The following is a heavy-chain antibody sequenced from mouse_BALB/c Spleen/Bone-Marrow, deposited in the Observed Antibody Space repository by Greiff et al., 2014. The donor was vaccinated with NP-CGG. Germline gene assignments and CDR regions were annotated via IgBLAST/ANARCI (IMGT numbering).Heavy chain of an antibody. J-gene: IGHJ3*01. V-gene: IGHV1S126*01. D-gene: IGHD1-1*01. CDR3: ASYGSSPAWFAY. CDR2: IDPSDSET. Sequence: QVQLQQSGPQLVRPGASVKISCKASGYSFTSYWMHWVKQRPGQGLEWIGMIDPSDSETRLNQMFRDKATLTVDKSYSTAYMQLSSPTSEDSAVYYCASYGSSPAWFAYWGQGTLVTVSA. CDR1: GYSFTSYW.